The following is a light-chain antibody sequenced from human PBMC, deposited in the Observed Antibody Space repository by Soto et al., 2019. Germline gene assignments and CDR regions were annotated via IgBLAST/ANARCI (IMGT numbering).Light chain of an antibody. CDR1: QSVSSR. CDR3: QHYVGGSSIT. J-gene: IGKJ5*01. Sequence: EIVMTQSPVTLSLSPLEIATLSFMASQSVSSRLAWYQQKPGQAPRLLISGASSRATGIPDRFSGSGSGTDFTLTISRLEPEDFALYYCQHYVGGSSITFGQGTRLEIK. CDR2: GAS. V-gene: IGKV3-20*01.